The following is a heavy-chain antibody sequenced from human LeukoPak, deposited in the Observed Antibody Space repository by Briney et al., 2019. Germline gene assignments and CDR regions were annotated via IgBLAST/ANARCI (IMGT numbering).Heavy chain of an antibody. Sequence: SGTLSLTCGVSGGSISGTNWWSWVRQPPGQGLEWIGEISLAGQTNYNPSLNGRVTMSLDKSSNQLSLHLTSVTAADTATYYCSRESGPFCPFGYWGQGTLVIVSS. CDR3: SRESGPFCPFGY. CDR1: GGSISGTNW. CDR2: ISLAGQT. V-gene: IGHV4-4*02. D-gene: IGHD1-26*01. J-gene: IGHJ4*02.